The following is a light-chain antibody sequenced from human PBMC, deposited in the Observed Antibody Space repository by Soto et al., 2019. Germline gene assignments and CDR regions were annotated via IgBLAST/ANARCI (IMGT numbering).Light chain of an antibody. V-gene: IGKV4-1*01. Sequence: DIVMTQSPDSLAVSLGERATINCKSSQSVLYNSNNRNYLAWYQQKPGQPPKLLIYWASTQESGVPDRFSGSASGTDFSLTISSLQAEDVAVYYCQQYYSTPYTFGQGTKLEIK. J-gene: IGKJ2*01. CDR2: WAS. CDR1: QSVLYNSNNRNY. CDR3: QQYYSTPYT.